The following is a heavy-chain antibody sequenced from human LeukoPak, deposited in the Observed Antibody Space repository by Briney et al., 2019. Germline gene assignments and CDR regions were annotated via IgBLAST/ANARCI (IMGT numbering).Heavy chain of an antibody. CDR3: ARTLVGAIRPYYFDY. CDR1: GFTFSSYS. CDR2: ISSSSSTI. V-gene: IGHV3-48*01. Sequence: GGSLRLSCAASGFTFSSYSMNWVRQAPGKGLEWVSYISSSSSTIYYADSVKGRFTISRDNAKNSLYLQMNSLRAEDTAVYYCARTLVGAIRPYYFDYWGQGTLVTVSS. J-gene: IGHJ4*02. D-gene: IGHD1-26*01.